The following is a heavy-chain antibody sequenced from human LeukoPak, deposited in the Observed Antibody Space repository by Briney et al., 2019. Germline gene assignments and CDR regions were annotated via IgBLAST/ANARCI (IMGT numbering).Heavy chain of an antibody. Sequence: GASLRLSCAASGFTFSSYAMSWVRQAPGKGLERVSAISGSGVSTYYADSVKGRFTISRDYSKNTLYLQMDSLRAEDTAVYYCAKDLYCSSNSCYLFDYWGQGTLVTVSS. CDR1: GFTFSSYA. J-gene: IGHJ4*02. V-gene: IGHV3-23*01. CDR3: AKDLYCSSNSCYLFDY. D-gene: IGHD2-2*01. CDR2: ISGSGVST.